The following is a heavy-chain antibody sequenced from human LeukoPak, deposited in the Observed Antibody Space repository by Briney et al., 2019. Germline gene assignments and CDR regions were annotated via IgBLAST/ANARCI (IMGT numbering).Heavy chain of an antibody. Sequence: AGESLKISCKGSGYSFTSYWIGWVRQMPGKGLEWMGIIYPGDSDTRYGPSFQGQVTISADKSISTAYLQWSSLKASDTAMYYCARFRLSMVRGVILYYYYMDVWGKGTTVTVSS. J-gene: IGHJ6*03. D-gene: IGHD3-10*01. V-gene: IGHV5-51*01. CDR2: IYPGDSDT. CDR1: GYSFTSYW. CDR3: ARFRLSMVRGVILYYYYMDV.